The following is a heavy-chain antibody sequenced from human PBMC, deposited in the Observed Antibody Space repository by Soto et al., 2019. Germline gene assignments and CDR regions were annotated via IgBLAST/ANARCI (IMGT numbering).Heavy chain of an antibody. CDR2: IKSKTDGGTT. D-gene: IGHD3-22*01. Sequence: DVQLVESGGGLVKPGGSLRLSCAASGFIFNNAWMSWVRQAPGKGLEWVGRIKSKTDGGTTDYAVPLKGRFTISRDDSKNTLYLQMNSLKTADTAVYYCRAVGYYSAGRGYYPLDYWGQGTLVTVSS. CDR3: RAVGYYSAGRGYYPLDY. CDR1: GFIFNNAW. V-gene: IGHV3-15*01. J-gene: IGHJ4*02.